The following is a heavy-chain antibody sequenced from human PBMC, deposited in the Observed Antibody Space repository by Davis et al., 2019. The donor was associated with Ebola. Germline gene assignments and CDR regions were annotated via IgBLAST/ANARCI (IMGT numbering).Heavy chain of an antibody. J-gene: IGHJ6*02. V-gene: IGHV4-34*01. CDR2: INHSGST. CDR1: GGSFSGYY. D-gene: IGHD3-3*01. CDR3: ARVEWLGYYYGMDV. Sequence: SETLSLTCAVYGGSFSGYYWSWIRQPPGKGLEWIGEINHSGSTNYNPSLKSRVTLSVDTSKNQFSLKLSSVTAADTAVYYCARVEWLGYYYGMDVWGQGTTVTVSS.